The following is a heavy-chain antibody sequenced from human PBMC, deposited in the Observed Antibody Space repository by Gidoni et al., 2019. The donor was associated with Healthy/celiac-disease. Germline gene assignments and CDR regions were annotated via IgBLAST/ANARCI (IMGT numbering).Heavy chain of an antibody. CDR1: GFSLSNARMG. D-gene: IGHD3-22*01. V-gene: IGHV2-26*01. J-gene: IGHJ3*02. Sequence: QVTLKESGTVLVKPTETLTLSCTVSGFSLSNARMGVSWNRQPPGKALEWLAHIFSNDEKSYSTSLKSRLTISKDTSKSQVVLTMTNMDPVDTATYYCARTTRGYYDSSGYFNDAFDIWGQGTMVTVSS. CDR3: ARTTRGYYDSSGYFNDAFDI. CDR2: IFSNDEK.